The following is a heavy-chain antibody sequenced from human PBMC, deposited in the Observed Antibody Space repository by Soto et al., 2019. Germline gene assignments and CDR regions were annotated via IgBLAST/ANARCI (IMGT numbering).Heavy chain of an antibody. CDR2: INPNSGGT. D-gene: IGHD1-26*01. Sequence: RASVKVSCKASGYTFTGYYMHWVRQAPGQGLEWMGWINPNSGGTNYAQKFQGRVTMTRDTSISTAYMELSRLRSDDTAVYYCARLEISGSYYYYYYGMDVWGQGTTVTVSS. J-gene: IGHJ6*02. V-gene: IGHV1-2*02. CDR3: ARLEISGSYYYYYYGMDV. CDR1: GYTFTGYY.